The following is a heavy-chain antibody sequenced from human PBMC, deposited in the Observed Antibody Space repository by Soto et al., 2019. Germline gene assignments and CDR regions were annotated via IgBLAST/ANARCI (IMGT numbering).Heavy chain of an antibody. CDR3: AKVLSVIVADSFDI. CDR2: TSYDGNNK. J-gene: IGHJ3*02. CDR1: GFTFNNYD. Sequence: QVQLVESGGGVVQPGRSLRLSCAASGFTFNNYDMHWVRQSPGKGLGWVAVTSYDGNNKYYADSVKGRFTISRDNSKNTLSLQMNSLRPEDTAVYYCAKVLSVIVADSFDIWGQGTMVTVSS. D-gene: IGHD3-22*01. V-gene: IGHV3-30*18.